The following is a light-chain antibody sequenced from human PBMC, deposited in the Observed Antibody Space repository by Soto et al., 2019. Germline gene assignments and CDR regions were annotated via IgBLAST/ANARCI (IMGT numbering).Light chain of an antibody. J-gene: IGLJ1*01. Sequence: QSVLTQPPSASVTPGQRVTISCSGSSSNIGSNTVNWYQQLPGTAPKLLIYSSNQRPSGVPDRFSGSKSGTSASLAISGLRSEDEADYYCAAWDDSLNGYVFGTGTKVTV. V-gene: IGLV1-44*01. CDR1: SSNIGSNT. CDR3: AAWDDSLNGYV. CDR2: SSN.